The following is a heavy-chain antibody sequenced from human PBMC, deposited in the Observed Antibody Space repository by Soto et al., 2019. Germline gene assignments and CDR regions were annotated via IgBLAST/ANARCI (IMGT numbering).Heavy chain of an antibody. CDR3: ARDGPGPNSGSYYYYGMDV. CDR1: GFTFSSYS. J-gene: IGHJ6*02. Sequence: PGGSLRLSCEASGFTFSSYSMNWVRQAPGKGLEWVSSISSSSSYIYYADSVKGRFTISRDNAKNSLYLQMNSLRAEDTAVYYCARDGPGPNSGSYYYYGMDVWGQGTTVTVSS. D-gene: IGHD1-26*01. CDR2: ISSSSSYI. V-gene: IGHV3-21*01.